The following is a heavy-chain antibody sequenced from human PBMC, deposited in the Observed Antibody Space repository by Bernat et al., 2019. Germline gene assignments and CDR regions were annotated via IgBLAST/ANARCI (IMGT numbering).Heavy chain of an antibody. CDR2: IYYSGST. V-gene: IGHV4-39*01. CDR3: ASGRRIAEHRY. J-gene: IGHJ4*02. CDR1: GGSISSSSYY. Sequence: QLQLQESGPGLVKPSETLSLTCTVSGGSISSSSYYWGWIRQPPGKGLEWIGSIYYSGSTYYNPSLKSRVTISVDTSKNQFSLKLSSVTAADTAVYYCASGRRIAEHRYWGQGTLVTVSS. D-gene: IGHD6-6*01.